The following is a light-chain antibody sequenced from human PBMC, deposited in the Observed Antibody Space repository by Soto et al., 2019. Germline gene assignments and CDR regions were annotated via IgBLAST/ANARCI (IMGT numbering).Light chain of an antibody. J-gene: IGLJ1*01. CDR3: QSYHSSTPYV. CDR1: GGSIASGY. CDR2: EDN. V-gene: IGLV6-57*03. Sequence: NFMLTQPHSVSESPGKTVTISCTRSGGSIASGYVQWYQQRPGSAPTTVIYEDNQRPSGVPVRFSGSIDRSSNSASLTISGLKTEDEADYYCQSYHSSTPYVFGTGTKLTVL.